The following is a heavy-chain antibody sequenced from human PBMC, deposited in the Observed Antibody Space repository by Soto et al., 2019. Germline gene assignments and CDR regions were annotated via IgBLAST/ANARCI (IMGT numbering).Heavy chain of an antibody. V-gene: IGHV1-58*01. Sequence: GASVKVSCTASGFTFTSSAVQWVRQARGQRLEWIGWIVVGSGNTNYAQKFQERVTITRDMSTSTAYMELSSLRSEDTAVYYCAAGSIAAAGTFDYWGQGTLVTVSS. J-gene: IGHJ4*02. CDR3: AAGSIAAAGTFDY. CDR2: IVVGSGNT. D-gene: IGHD6-13*01. CDR1: GFTFTSSA.